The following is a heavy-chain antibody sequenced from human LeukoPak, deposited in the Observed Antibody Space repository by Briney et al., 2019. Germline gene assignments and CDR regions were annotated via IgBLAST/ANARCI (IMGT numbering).Heavy chain of an antibody. D-gene: IGHD5-18*01. V-gene: IGHV3-30*19. J-gene: IGHJ6*02. Sequence: PGGSLRLSCAASGFTFSSYGMHWVRQAPGKGLEWVAVISYDGSNKYYADSVKGRFTISRDNSKNTLYLQMNSLRAEDTAVYYCARDFGYSYGTYYYGMDVWGQGTTVTVSS. CDR2: ISYDGSNK. CDR3: ARDFGYSYGTYYYGMDV. CDR1: GFTFSSYG.